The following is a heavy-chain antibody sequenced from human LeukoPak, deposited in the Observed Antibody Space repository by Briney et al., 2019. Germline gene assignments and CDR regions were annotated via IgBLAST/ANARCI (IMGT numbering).Heavy chain of an antibody. CDR3: AKGDAVTAIFPLDY. V-gene: IGHV3-23*01. Sequence: GGALRLSCAASGFTFSTYAMNWGRQAPGKGLELVSGISGSGSTTYYADSVQGRFTISRDNSKKTVFLQMNSLRAEDAAVYYCAKGDAVTAIFPLDYWGQGTLVIVSS. D-gene: IGHD2-21*02. CDR1: GFTFSTYA. CDR2: ISGSGSTT. J-gene: IGHJ4*02.